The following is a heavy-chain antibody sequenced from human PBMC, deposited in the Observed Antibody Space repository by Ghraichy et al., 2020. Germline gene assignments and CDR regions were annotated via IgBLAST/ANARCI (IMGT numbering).Heavy chain of an antibody. CDR2: ISTGSTYI. J-gene: IGHJ5*01. CDR1: GFTFNSYS. V-gene: IGHV3-21*01. CDR3: ARDEWDGSGWFDS. Sequence: LSLTCAASGFTFNSYSMNWVRQAPGKGLEWVSSISTGSTYIDYADSVRGRFTISSDNAKNSLFLQMDSLRADDTAVYYCARDEWDGSGWFDSWGQGTRVSVSS. D-gene: IGHD1-26*01.